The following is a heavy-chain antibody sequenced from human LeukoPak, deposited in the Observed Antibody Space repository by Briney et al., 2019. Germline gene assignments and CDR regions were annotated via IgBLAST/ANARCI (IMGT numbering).Heavy chain of an antibody. CDR3: ARDFSDIVVVVAASKLGYMDV. D-gene: IGHD2-15*01. Sequence: GGSLRHSCAASGFTFSSYGMLWVRQAPGKGLEWVAVIWYDGSNKYYADSVKGRFTISRENSKNTLYLRMNSLRAEDTAVYYCARDFSDIVVVVAASKLGYMDVWGKGTTVTVSS. V-gene: IGHV3-33*01. CDR2: IWYDGSNK. CDR1: GFTFSSYG. J-gene: IGHJ6*03.